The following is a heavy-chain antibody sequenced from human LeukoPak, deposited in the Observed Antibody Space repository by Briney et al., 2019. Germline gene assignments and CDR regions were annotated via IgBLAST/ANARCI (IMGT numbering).Heavy chain of an antibody. CDR3: ARWGHYDSSGYYPNLDY. CDR1: GYSFTSYW. V-gene: IGHV5-51*01. Sequence: GESLKISCKGSGYSFTSYWIGWVRQMPGKGLEWMGIIYPGDSDTRYSPSFQGQVTISADKSISTAYLRWSSLKASDTAMYYCARWGHYDSSGYYPNLDYWGQGTLVTVSS. CDR2: IYPGDSDT. J-gene: IGHJ4*02. D-gene: IGHD3-22*01.